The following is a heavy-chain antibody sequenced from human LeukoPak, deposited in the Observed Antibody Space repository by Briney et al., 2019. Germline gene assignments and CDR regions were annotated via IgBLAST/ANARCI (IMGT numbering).Heavy chain of an antibody. CDR2: ISYEGSNI. CDR3: VKGGYCSSTSCYSSIDY. D-gene: IGHD2-2*02. J-gene: IGHJ4*02. CDR1: GFSFSSYG. Sequence: GGSLRLSCAAPGFSFSSYGMHWVRQAPGKGLEWVAVISYEGSNIYYADSVKGRFTISRDNSKNTLYLQMNSLRAEDTAVYFCVKGGYCSSTSCYSSIDYWGQGTLVTVSS. V-gene: IGHV3-30*18.